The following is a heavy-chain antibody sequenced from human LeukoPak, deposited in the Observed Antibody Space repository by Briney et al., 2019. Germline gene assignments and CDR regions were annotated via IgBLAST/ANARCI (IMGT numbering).Heavy chain of an antibody. CDR1: GGSISSNSHY. CDR2: IYYSGST. Sequence: PSETLSLTCTVSGGSISSNSHYWGWIRQPPGKGLEWIGNIYYSGSTYYNPSLKSRIIISVDTSKNQFSLKLSSVTAADTAVYYCAKGPYTNYFDSWGQGTLVTVSS. V-gene: IGHV4-39*07. CDR3: AKGPYTNYFDS. J-gene: IGHJ4*02. D-gene: IGHD4-11*01.